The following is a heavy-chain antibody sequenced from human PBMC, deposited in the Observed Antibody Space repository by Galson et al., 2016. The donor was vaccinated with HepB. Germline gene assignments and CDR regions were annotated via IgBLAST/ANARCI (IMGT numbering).Heavy chain of an antibody. J-gene: IGHJ6*02. CDR2: IWYDGSNK. Sequence: SLRLSCAASGFTFSSYGMHWVRQAPGKGLEWVAVIWYDGSNKYYADSVKGRFTISRDNSKNTLYLQMNSLRAEDTAVYYCVTCSGASCYPEGMDVWGQGTTVTVSS. V-gene: IGHV3-33*01. CDR1: GFTFSSYG. D-gene: IGHD2-15*01. CDR3: VTCSGASCYPEGMDV.